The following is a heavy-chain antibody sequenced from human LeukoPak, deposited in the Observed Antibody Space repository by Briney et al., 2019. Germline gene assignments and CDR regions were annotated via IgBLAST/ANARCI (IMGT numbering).Heavy chain of an antibody. J-gene: IGHJ5*02. D-gene: IGHD3-10*01. V-gene: IGHV1-2*02. CDR1: GYTFTGYY. CDR3: ARDLAWFGESASNWFDP. CDR2: INPNSGGT. Sequence: ASVKVSCKASGYTFTGYYMHWVRQAPGQGLEWMGWINPNSGGTNYAQKFQGRVTMTRDTSISTAYMELSRLRSGDTAVYYCARDLAWFGESASNWFDPWGQGTLVTVSS.